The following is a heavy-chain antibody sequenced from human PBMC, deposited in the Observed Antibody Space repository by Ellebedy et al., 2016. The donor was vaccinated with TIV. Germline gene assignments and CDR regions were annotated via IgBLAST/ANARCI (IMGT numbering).Heavy chain of an antibody. J-gene: IGHJ4*02. CDR3: ARGLGGGEYFDF. D-gene: IGHD2/OR15-2a*01. Sequence: MPSETLSLTCAVYGVSFSGSYWSWIRRPPGKGLEWIGEINHSVGTNSNPSIKSRVTISLDTSKNQFSLKLTSVSAADTADYFCARGLGGGEYFDFWGQGTPVTVSS. V-gene: IGHV4-34*01. CDR2: INHSVGT. CDR1: GVSFSGSY.